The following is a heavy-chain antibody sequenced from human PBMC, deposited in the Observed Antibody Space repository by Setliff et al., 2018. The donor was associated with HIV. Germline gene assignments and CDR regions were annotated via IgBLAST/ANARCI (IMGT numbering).Heavy chain of an antibody. V-gene: IGHV4-34*01. Sequence: PSETLSLTCAVYGGSFSGYYWSWIRQPPGRGLEWIGEISHGGSTNYNPSLKSRVTISVDTSKNQFSLKLSSVNAADTAVYYCARVLEQVVSDYWGQGTLVTVSS. J-gene: IGHJ4*02. CDR2: ISHGGST. D-gene: IGHD6-6*01. CDR1: GGSFSGYY. CDR3: ARVLEQVVSDY.